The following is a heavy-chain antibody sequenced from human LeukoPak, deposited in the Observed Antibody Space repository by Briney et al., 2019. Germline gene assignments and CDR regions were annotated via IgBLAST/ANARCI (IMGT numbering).Heavy chain of an antibody. CDR3: ARGGYSSSSYHFDY. V-gene: IGHV3-53*01. CDR2: IYSGGTT. Sequence: PGGSLRLSCAASGFTDRSNYMSWVRQAPGKGGVWVSVIYSGGTTNYADCVRGRLTISRDNYKNTLFLKMHSLRAEDTAVYYCARGGYSSSSYHFDYWGQGTLVTVSS. D-gene: IGHD6-13*01. CDR1: GFTDRSNY. J-gene: IGHJ4*02.